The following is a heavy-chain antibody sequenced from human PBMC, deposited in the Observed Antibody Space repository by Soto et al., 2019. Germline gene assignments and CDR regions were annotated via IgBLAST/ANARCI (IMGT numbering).Heavy chain of an antibody. CDR3: TRSWYRVDYYYYMDV. J-gene: IGHJ6*03. D-gene: IGHD1-1*01. CDR2: IRSKAYGGTT. CDR1: GFTFGDYA. V-gene: IGHV3-49*03. Sequence: GGSLRLSCTASGFTFGDYAMSWFRQATGKGLEWVGFIRSKAYGGTTEYAASVKGRFTISRDDSKSIAYLQMNSLKTEDTAVYYCTRSWYRVDYYYYMDVWGKGTTVTVSS.